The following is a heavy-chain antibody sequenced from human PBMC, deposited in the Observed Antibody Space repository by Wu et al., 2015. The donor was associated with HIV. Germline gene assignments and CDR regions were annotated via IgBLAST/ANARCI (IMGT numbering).Heavy chain of an antibody. J-gene: IGHJ4*02. CDR1: GVTLTSFA. CDR3: ARVYSSTWYDFFDY. V-gene: IGHV1-69*05. CDR2: IIPLFDVA. Sequence: QVQLVQSGAEVKNPGSSVKVSCKASGVTLTSFAFSWVRQAPGQGLEWMGGIIPLFDVAQYAQKFRDRVTITTDASTSTAYMELSSLRSEDTAIYYCARVYSSTWYDFFDYWGQGTLVTVSS. D-gene: IGHD2-2*01.